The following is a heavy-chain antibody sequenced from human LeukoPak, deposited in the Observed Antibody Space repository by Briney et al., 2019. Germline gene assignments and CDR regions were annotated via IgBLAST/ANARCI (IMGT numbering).Heavy chain of an antibody. CDR3: ARSLVVVAATPATDY. CDR1: GFTFSSYA. D-gene: IGHD2-15*01. CDR2: ISYDGSNK. J-gene: IGHJ4*02. V-gene: IGHV3-30*04. Sequence: GGSLRLSCAAFGFTFSSYAMHWVRQAPGKGLEWVAVISYDGSNKYYADSVKGRFTISRDNSKNTLYLQMNSLRAEDTAVYYCARSLVVVAATPATDYWGQGTLVTVSS.